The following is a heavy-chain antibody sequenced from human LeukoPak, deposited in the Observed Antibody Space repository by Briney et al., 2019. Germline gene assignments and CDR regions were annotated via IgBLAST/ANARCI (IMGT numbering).Heavy chain of an antibody. Sequence: PSETLSLTCTVSGGSISIYYWSCIRQPAGKGLECIGRIYTSGSTNYDPSLKSRVTMSVDTSKNQFSLKLSSVTAADTAVYYCARDLSRDYVWGSYRQDAFDIWGQGTMVTVSS. CDR1: GGSISIYY. D-gene: IGHD3-16*02. V-gene: IGHV4-4*07. CDR2: IYTSGST. CDR3: ARDLSRDYVWGSYRQDAFDI. J-gene: IGHJ3*02.